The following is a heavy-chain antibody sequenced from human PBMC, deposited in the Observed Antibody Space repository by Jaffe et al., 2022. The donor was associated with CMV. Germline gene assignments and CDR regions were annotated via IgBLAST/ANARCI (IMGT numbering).Heavy chain of an antibody. CDR1: GGSISSSSYY. V-gene: IGHV4-39*01. D-gene: IGHD6-19*01. CDR2: IYYSGST. Sequence: QLQLQESGPGLVKPSETLSLTCTVSGGSISSSSYYWGWIRQPPGKGLEWIGSIYYSGSTYYNPSLKSRVTISVDTSKNQFSLKLSSVTAADTAVYYCARHDGSGWYLFDYWGQGTLVTVSS. J-gene: IGHJ4*02. CDR3: ARHDGSGWYLFDY.